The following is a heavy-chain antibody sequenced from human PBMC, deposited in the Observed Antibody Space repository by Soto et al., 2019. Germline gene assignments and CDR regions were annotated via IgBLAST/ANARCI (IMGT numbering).Heavy chain of an antibody. CDR1: RASVASDY. D-gene: IGHD6-19*01. Sequence: SENLSLTCTVSRASVASDYWCWIRQPPGRGLEWIGYSYHSGSTNYNPSLKSRITMSVDTSKNQFSLKMTSVTAADTAVYYCARERSSGWCDYWGQGILVTVS. V-gene: IGHV4-59*02. J-gene: IGHJ4*02. CDR3: ARERSSGWCDY. CDR2: SYHSGST.